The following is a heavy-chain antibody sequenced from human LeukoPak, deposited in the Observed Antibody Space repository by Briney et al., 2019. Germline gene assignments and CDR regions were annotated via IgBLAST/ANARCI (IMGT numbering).Heavy chain of an antibody. V-gene: IGHV4-39*01. CDR1: GGSISSSSYY. CDR3: AGLPSSGWLRYYFDY. J-gene: IGHJ4*02. Sequence: SETLSLTCTVSGGSISSSSYYWGWIRQPPGKGLEWIGTIYYSGSTYYNPSLKSRVTISVDTSKNQFSLKVSSVTAADTAVYYCAGLPSSGWLRYYFDYWGQGTLVTVSS. D-gene: IGHD6-19*01. CDR2: IYYSGST.